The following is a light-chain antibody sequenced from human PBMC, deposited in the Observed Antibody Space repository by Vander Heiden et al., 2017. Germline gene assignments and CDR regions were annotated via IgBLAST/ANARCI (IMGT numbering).Light chain of an antibody. Sequence: QSVLTQPPSASGTLGQRVPIACSGSTSNIGGNTVNWYQQFPGTAPKLLIYSNNQRPSGVPDRFSGSKSGTSASLAISGLQSEDEADYYCASWDDSLNGWVFGGGTKLTVL. CDR2: SNN. V-gene: IGLV1-44*01. J-gene: IGLJ3*02. CDR1: TSNIGGNT. CDR3: ASWDDSLNGWV.